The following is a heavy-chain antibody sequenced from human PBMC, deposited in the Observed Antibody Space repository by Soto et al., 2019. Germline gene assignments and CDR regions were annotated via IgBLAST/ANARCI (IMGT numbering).Heavy chain of an antibody. CDR1: GGSISSSSYY. Sequence: PSETLSLTCTVSGGSISSSSYYWGWIRQPPGKGLEWIGSIYYSGSTYYNPSLKSRVTISVDTSKNQFSLKLSSVTAADTAVFFCAAGYSSSWYFLACFVPWGQGTLDTV. CDR2: IYYSGST. D-gene: IGHD6-13*01. J-gene: IGHJ5*02. CDR3: AAGYSSSWYFLACFVP. V-gene: IGHV4-39*01.